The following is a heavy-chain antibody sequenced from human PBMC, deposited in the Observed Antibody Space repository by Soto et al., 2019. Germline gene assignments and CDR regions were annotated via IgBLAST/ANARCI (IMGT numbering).Heavy chain of an antibody. CDR1: GFTFSSYG. CDR2: IWYDGSNK. J-gene: IGHJ4*02. D-gene: IGHD4-17*01. Sequence: QVQLVESGGGVVQPGRSLRLSCAASGFTFSSYGMHWVRQAPGKGLEWVAVIWYDGSNKYYADSVKGRFTISRDNSKNTLYLQMNSLRAEDTAVYYCARDLDCDYGDRDYWGQGTLVTVSS. CDR3: ARDLDCDYGDRDY. V-gene: IGHV3-33*01.